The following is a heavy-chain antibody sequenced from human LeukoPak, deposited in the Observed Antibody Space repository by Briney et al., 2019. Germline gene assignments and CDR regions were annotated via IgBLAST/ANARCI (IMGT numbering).Heavy chain of an antibody. V-gene: IGHV3-9*01. CDR1: GFTFDDYA. Sequence: GRSLRLSCAASGFTFDDYAMHWVRQAPGKGLEWVSGISWNSGSIGYADSVKGRSTISRDNAKNSLYLQMNSLRAEDTAVYYCAKDRSKALYYYGMDVWGQGTTVTVSS. J-gene: IGHJ6*02. CDR2: ISWNSGSI. CDR3: AKDRSKALYYYGMDV.